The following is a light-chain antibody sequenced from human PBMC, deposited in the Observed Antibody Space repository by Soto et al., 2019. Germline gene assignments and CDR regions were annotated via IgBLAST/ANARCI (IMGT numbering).Light chain of an antibody. Sequence: EVVMTQSPATLSVSPGERATLSCRASQSVNANLAWYQQKPGQAPRLLIHGASNRATGIPDRFSGSGFGTEFTHTIHCLQSDDFAVYYCHQYNTCLWTFGQGTKVEI. CDR3: HQYNTCLWT. V-gene: IGKV3-15*01. J-gene: IGKJ1*01. CDR2: GAS. CDR1: QSVNAN.